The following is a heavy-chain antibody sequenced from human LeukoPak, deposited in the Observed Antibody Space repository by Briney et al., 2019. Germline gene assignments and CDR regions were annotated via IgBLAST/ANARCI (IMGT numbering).Heavy chain of an antibody. CDR2: ITNGGGST. D-gene: IGHD2-15*01. CDR3: ARGTGCRGGSCYAEDLLAASH. CDR1: GLTYSSSA. J-gene: IGHJ4*02. Sequence: GGSLRLSCAGCGLTYSSSAIQWVRQAPGKGLEYVSSITNGGGSTNYANAVKGRFTISRDNSKKLLYLQMGNLRSEDTGVYYCARGTGCRGGSCYAEDLLAASHWGLGTLVTVAS. V-gene: IGHV3-64*01.